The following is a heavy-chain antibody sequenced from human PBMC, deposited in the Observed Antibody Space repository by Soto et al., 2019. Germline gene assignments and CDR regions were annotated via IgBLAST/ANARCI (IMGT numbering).Heavy chain of an antibody. V-gene: IGHV1-8*01. CDR1: GYTFTSYD. Sequence: QAQLVQSGAEVKKPETSVKVSCKDSGYTFTSYDINWERQATGQGLEWMGWMNPNSGNTGYAQKFQGRVTMTRNTSISTAYKELSSLRSEDTAVYYCARSTNDYGDRHWGQGTLVTVSS. J-gene: IGHJ4*02. CDR2: MNPNSGNT. CDR3: ARSTNDYGDRH. D-gene: IGHD4-17*01.